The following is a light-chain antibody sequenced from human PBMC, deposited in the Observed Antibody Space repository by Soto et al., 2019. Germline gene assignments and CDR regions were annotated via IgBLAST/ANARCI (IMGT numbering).Light chain of an antibody. CDR3: QRRVNWPT. V-gene: IGKV3-11*01. Sequence: EIVLTQSPATLSLSPGERATLSCRASQRVSNYLGWYQQKSGQAPRLLISDVSKRATGLPARFSGSGSGTDFTLTISSLEPEDFAIYYCQRRVNWPTFGGGTKVEIK. J-gene: IGKJ4*01. CDR1: QRVSNY. CDR2: DVS.